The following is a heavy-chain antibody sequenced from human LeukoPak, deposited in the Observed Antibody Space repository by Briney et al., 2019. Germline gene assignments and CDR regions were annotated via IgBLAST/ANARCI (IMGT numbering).Heavy chain of an antibody. CDR2: INPSGGST. D-gene: IGHD6-19*01. CDR1: GYIFTSYN. V-gene: IGHV1-46*01. J-gene: IGHJ4*02. Sequence: ASVKVSCKASGYIFTSYNIYWVRQAPGRGLEWMGIINPSGGSTNYAQKFQGRVTMTRDTSTSTVYMELSSLRSEDTAVYYCARFAVHRRITVAGQFGLDYWGQGTLVTVSS. CDR3: ARFAVHRRITVAGQFGLDY.